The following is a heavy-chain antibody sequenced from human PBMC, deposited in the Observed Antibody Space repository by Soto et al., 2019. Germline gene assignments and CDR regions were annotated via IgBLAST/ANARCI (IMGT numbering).Heavy chain of an antibody. Sequence: ASVKVSCKASGYTFTGYYMHWVRQAPGQGLEWMGWINPNSGGTNYAQKFQGRVTISRDNSKNTLYLQMNSLRAEDTAVYYCAKDVGRSSSFSVDYWGQGTLVTVSS. J-gene: IGHJ4*02. CDR1: GYTFTGYY. V-gene: IGHV1-2*02. CDR3: AKDVGRSSSFSVDY. CDR2: INPNSGGT. D-gene: IGHD6-6*01.